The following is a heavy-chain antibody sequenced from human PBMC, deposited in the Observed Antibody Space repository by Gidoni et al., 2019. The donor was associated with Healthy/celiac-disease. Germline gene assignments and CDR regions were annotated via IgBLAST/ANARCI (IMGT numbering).Heavy chain of an antibody. V-gene: IGHV3-11*01. CDR2: ISSSGSTI. D-gene: IGHD6-19*01. CDR3: ARAPSRYSSGWYVWDY. CDR1: GVTFSDYY. J-gene: IGHJ4*02. Sequence: QVQLVESGGGLVKPGGSLSLSCAASGVTFSDYYMSWTRQAPGKGLGWVSYISSSGSTIYYADSVKGRFTISRDNAKNSLYLQMNSLRAEDTAVYYCARAPSRYSSGWYVWDYWGQGTLVTVSS.